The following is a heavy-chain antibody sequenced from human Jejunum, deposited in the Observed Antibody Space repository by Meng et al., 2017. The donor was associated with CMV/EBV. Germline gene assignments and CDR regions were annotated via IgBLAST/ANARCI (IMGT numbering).Heavy chain of an antibody. J-gene: IGHJ5*01. V-gene: IGHV7-4-1*02. CDR3: ARDSLTATFDS. CDR1: GYTFNRYA. D-gene: IGHD2-21*02. CDR2: INMSTGKP. Sequence: SCKASGYTFNRYAMNWVRQAPGQGLEWMGWINMSTGKPAYAQGFTGRFVFSLDTSVTTAYLQISSLKAEDTAVYYCARDSLTATFDSWGQGTLVTVSS.